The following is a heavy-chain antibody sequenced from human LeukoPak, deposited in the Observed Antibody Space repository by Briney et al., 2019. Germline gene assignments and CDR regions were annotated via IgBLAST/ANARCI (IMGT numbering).Heavy chain of an antibody. CDR1: GFTFSSSG. V-gene: IGHV3-21*01. CDR2: ISSGSSYT. D-gene: IGHD2-2*02. J-gene: IGHJ4*02. Sequence: PGGSLRLSCAASGFTFSSSGMNWVRQAPGQGLEWVSSISSGSSYTYYADSVKGRFTISRDNAKNSLYLQMNSLRAEDTAVYYCARGYCSSTSCYTPDYWGRGTLVTVSS. CDR3: ARGYCSSTSCYTPDY.